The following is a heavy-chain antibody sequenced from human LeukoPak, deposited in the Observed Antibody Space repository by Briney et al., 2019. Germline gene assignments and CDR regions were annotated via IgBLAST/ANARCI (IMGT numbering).Heavy chain of an antibody. D-gene: IGHD1-7*01. Sequence: PGGSLRLSCAASGFTFSSYAMHWVRQAPGKGLEWVAVISYDGSNKYYADSVKGRFTISRDNSKNTLYLQMNSLRAEDTAVYYCARGVVELELRYYYYYMDVWGKGTTVPVSS. V-gene: IGHV3-30*01. J-gene: IGHJ6*03. CDR1: GFTFSSYA. CDR2: ISYDGSNK. CDR3: ARGVVELELRYYYYYMDV.